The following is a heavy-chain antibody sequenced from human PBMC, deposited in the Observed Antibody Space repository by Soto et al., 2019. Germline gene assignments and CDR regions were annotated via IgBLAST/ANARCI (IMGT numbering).Heavy chain of an antibody. Sequence: QVQLVQSGAEVKKPGASVKVSCKASGYTFTSYGISWVRQAPGQGLEWMGWISTYNGNTNYAQKLPGRVTMTTXXSXSXXYMELRSLRSDDTAVYYCARAGYCSGTTCYYWFDPWGQGTLVTVSS. J-gene: IGHJ5*02. CDR3: ARAGYCSGTTCYYWFDP. CDR1: GYTFTSYG. V-gene: IGHV1-18*01. CDR2: ISTYNGNT. D-gene: IGHD2-2*01.